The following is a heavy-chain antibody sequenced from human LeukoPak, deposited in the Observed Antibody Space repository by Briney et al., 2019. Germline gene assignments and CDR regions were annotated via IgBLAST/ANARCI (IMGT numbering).Heavy chain of an antibody. J-gene: IGHJ6*03. V-gene: IGHV4-4*02. D-gene: IGHD2-2*01. CDR1: GGSISSSNW. CDR3: ARDGGLLAAINYYYMDV. Sequence: SEILSLTCAVSGGSISSSNWWSWVRQPPGKGLEWIGEIYHSGSTNYNPSLKSRVTISVDKSKNQFSLKLSSVTAADTAVYYCARDGGLLAAINYYYMDVWGKGTTVTISS. CDR2: IYHSGST.